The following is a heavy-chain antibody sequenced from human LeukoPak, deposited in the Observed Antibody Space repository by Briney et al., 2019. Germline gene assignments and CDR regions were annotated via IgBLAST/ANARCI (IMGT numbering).Heavy chain of an antibody. CDR1: GFTFSSYA. CDR3: ARDLRDGYN. D-gene: IGHD5-24*01. V-gene: IGHV3-30-3*01. CDR2: ISYDGSNK. Sequence: GGSLRLSCAASGFTFSSYAMHWVRQAPGKGLEWVAVISYDGSNKYYADSVKGRFTIPRDNSKNTLYLQMNSLRAEDTAVYYCARDLRDGYNWGQGTLVTVSS. J-gene: IGHJ4*02.